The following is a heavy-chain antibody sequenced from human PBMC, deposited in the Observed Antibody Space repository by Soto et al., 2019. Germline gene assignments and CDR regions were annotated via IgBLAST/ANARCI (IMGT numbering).Heavy chain of an antibody. J-gene: IGHJ5*02. V-gene: IGHV5-51*01. CDR2: IFPGDSDT. CDR1: GYSFTTYW. CDR3: ARGNSWFDP. Sequence: GESLKISCKASGYSFTTYWIAWVRQMPGKGLEWMGIIFPGDSDTRYSPSFQGQVTISVDKSINIAYLQWSSLKASDTAMYYCARGNSWFDPWGQGTLVTVSS.